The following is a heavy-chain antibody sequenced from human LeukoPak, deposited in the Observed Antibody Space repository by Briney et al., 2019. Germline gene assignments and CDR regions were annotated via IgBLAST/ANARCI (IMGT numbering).Heavy chain of an antibody. CDR3: ARGKEREPFDF. V-gene: IGHV1-18*01. Sequence: ASVKVSCKASGYTFISYGISWVRQAPGQGLEWAGWIFTYNGDTKYEKKFQGRVTMTTDSSTNTVYLELRSLGSDDTAVYYCARGKEREPFDFWGQGTLVTVSS. J-gene: IGHJ4*02. CDR2: IFTYNGDT. CDR1: GYTFISYG. D-gene: IGHD1-1*01.